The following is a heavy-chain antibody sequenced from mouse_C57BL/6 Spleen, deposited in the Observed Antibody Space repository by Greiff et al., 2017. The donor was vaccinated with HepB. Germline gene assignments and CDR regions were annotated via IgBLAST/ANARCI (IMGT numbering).Heavy chain of an antibody. CDR1: GYSITSGYY. Sequence: VQLKQSGPGLVKPSQSLSLTCSVTGYSITSGYYWNWIRQFPGNKLEWMGYISYDGSNNYNPSLKNRISITRDTSKNQFFLKLNSVTTEDTATYYCAREYDYDVGWYFDVWGTGTTVTVSS. D-gene: IGHD2-4*01. V-gene: IGHV3-6*01. CDR3: AREYDYDVGWYFDV. J-gene: IGHJ1*03. CDR2: ISYDGSN.